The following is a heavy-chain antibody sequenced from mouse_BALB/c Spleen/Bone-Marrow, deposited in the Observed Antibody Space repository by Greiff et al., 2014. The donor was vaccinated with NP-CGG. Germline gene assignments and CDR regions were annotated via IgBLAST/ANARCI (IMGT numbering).Heavy chain of an antibody. D-gene: IGHD2-13*01. V-gene: IGHV1-69*01. Sequence: QVQLQQSGAELVMPGASVKMSCKASGYTFTDYWIHWVKQRPGQGLEWIGAIDTSYTYTTYNQKLKGKATLTVDASSSTAYIQLSSLTSEDSAVYYCANIYYGDYGWFSYWGQGTLVTVSA. CDR3: ANIYYGDYGWFSY. J-gene: IGHJ3*01. CDR2: IDTSYTYT. CDR1: GYTFTDYW.